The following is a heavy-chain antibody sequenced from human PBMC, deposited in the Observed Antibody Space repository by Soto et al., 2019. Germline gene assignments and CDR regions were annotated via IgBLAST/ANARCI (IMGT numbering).Heavy chain of an antibody. J-gene: IGHJ4*02. CDR2: FDPEDGET. V-gene: IGHV1-24*01. CDR3: ATVGSGRHWGGFDY. CDR1: GYTLTELS. Sequence: QVQLVQSGAEVKKPGASVKVSCKVSGYTLTELSMHWVRQAPGKGLEWMGGFDPEDGETIYSHKFQGSVTMTDDTSTDTAYMGLRSLGSEDTAVYYRATVGSGRHWGGFDYWGQGTLVTVSS. D-gene: IGHD7-27*01.